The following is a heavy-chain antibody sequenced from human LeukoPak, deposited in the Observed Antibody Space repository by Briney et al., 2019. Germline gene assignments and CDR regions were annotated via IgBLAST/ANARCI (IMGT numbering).Heavy chain of an antibody. CDR2: IDNDGSRT. J-gene: IGHJ4*02. D-gene: IGHD6-13*01. Sequence: GGSLRLSCAASAFTFSSYRMHWVRQAPGKGLVWVSRIDNDGSRTTYGDSVKGRFTISRDNAKNTLYLQMNSLRGEDTAVYYCVRVASVSCDNDSWCHFDYWGQGPVTTVSA. CDR3: VRVASVSCDNDSWCHFDY. CDR1: AFTFSSYR. V-gene: IGHV3-74*01.